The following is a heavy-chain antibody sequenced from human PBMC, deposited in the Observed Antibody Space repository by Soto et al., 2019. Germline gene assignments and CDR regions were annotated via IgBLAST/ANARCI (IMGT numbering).Heavy chain of an antibody. J-gene: IGHJ4*02. CDR3: AKEDIVATCVDY. CDR1: GFTFDDYT. Sequence: PGGSLRLSCAASGFTFDDYTMHWVRQAPGKGLEWVSLISWDGGSTYYADSVKGRFTISRDNSKNSLYLQMNSLRTEDTALYYCAKEDIVATCVDYWGQGTLVTVSS. CDR2: ISWDGGST. V-gene: IGHV3-43*01. D-gene: IGHD5-12*01.